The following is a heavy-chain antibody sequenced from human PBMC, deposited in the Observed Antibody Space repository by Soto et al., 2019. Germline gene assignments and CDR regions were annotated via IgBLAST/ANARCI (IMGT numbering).Heavy chain of an antibody. V-gene: IGHV1-18*01. CDR3: AREAAARNYYDGMDV. D-gene: IGHD6-25*01. Sequence: ASVKVSCKTSGYSFTTYGISWVRQAPGQGLEWMGWISGYNGNTNYAQKLQGRVTMTTDTSTSTAYMELRSLRSDDTAVYYCAREAAARNYYDGMDVWGQGTTVTVS. CDR2: ISGYNGNT. CDR1: GYSFTTYG. J-gene: IGHJ6*02.